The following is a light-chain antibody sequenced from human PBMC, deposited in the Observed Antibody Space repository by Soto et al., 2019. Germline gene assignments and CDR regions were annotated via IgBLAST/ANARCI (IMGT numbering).Light chain of an antibody. V-gene: IGKV1-5*01. CDR2: DVS. CDR1: QSISSW. Sequence: DIQMTQSPSTLSASVGDRVTITCRASQSISSWLAWYHQKPGKAPKLLIYDVSSLESGVPSRFSGSGSGTEFTLTISSLQPDDFTIYHCQQYNSYPWTFGQGTKVEIK. CDR3: QQYNSYPWT. J-gene: IGKJ1*01.